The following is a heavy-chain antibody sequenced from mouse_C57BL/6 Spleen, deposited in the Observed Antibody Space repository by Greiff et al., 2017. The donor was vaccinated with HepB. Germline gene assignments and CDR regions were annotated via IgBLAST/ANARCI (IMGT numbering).Heavy chain of an antibody. Sequence: EVKLLESGGGLVKPGGSLKLSCAASGFTFSDYGMHWVRQAPEKGLEWVAYISSGSSTIYYADTVKGRFTISRDNAKNTLFLQMTSLRSEDTAMYYCAREDSSGYDAMDYWGQGTSVTVSS. D-gene: IGHD3-2*02. J-gene: IGHJ4*01. CDR2: ISSGSSTI. V-gene: IGHV5-17*01. CDR3: AREDSSGYDAMDY. CDR1: GFTFSDYG.